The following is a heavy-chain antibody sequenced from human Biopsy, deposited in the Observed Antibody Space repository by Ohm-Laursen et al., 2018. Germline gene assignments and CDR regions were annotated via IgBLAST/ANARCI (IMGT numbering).Heavy chain of an antibody. J-gene: IGHJ2*01. V-gene: IGHV3-33*01. D-gene: IGHD6-19*01. CDR1: GFTFGHYA. CDR2: IWYDGTNE. Sequence: SLRLSCTASGFTFGHYAMHWVRQAPGKGLEWISLIWYDGTNEDYADSVKGRFTISRDNSKNTLYLQINTQTLEDTAFYYCARGLSSGWYGYFDVWGRGTLVTVSS. CDR3: ARGLSSGWYGYFDV.